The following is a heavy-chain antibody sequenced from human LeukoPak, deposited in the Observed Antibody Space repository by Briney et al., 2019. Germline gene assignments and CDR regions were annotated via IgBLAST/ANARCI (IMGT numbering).Heavy chain of an antibody. V-gene: IGHV4-39*07. CDR2: VHYDGRT. J-gene: IGHJ4*02. Sequence: SETLSLTCTVSGGSISGSRTWGWVRQPPGKGLEWIGNVHYDGRTASNPSLKSRVTISLDTSTNQFSLKVNSVTAADTAFYYCARVLTAAGLDFWGQGILVTISS. CDR1: GGSISGSRT. CDR3: ARVLTAAGLDF. D-gene: IGHD6-25*01.